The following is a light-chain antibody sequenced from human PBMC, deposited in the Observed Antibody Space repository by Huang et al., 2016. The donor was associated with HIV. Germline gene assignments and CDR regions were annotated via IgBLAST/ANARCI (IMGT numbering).Light chain of an antibody. V-gene: IGKV1-27*01. CDR1: QGIRNF. CDR3: QEYSNDPRA. CDR2: GAS. J-gene: IGKJ1*01. Sequence: DIQMTQSPSSLSSSVGDRVSITCRASQGIRNFVAWSQQKPGNPPKLLIVGASTLESGVPSRISGGGSETKFTLTIRSLQTEDVATYYCQEYSNDPRAFGQGTRVDIK.